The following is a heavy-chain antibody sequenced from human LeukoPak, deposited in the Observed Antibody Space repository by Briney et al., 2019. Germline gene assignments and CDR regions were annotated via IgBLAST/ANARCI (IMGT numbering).Heavy chain of an antibody. Sequence: PGGSLRLSCAASGFTFSTYPMNWIRQAPGKGLEWVSSISSSSYIYYADSVKGRFTISRDNAKNSLYLQMNSLRAEDTAVYYCARARFYYDSSGYYPLGYWGQGTLVTVSS. CDR3: ARARFYYDSSGYYPLGY. V-gene: IGHV3-21*01. CDR1: GFTFSTYP. J-gene: IGHJ4*02. D-gene: IGHD3-22*01. CDR2: ISSSSYI.